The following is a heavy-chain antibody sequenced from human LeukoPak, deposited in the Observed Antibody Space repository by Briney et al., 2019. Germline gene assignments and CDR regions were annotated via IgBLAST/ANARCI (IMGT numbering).Heavy chain of an antibody. Sequence: SETLSLTCTVSGGSISSSSYYWGWIRQPPGKGLEWIGSIYHSGSAYYNPSLKSRVTISVDTSKNQFSLKLSSVTAADTAVYYCARGYTVTTWGQGTLVTVSS. D-gene: IGHD4-11*01. V-gene: IGHV4-39*07. J-gene: IGHJ4*02. CDR3: ARGYTVTT. CDR1: GGSISSSSYY. CDR2: IYHSGSA.